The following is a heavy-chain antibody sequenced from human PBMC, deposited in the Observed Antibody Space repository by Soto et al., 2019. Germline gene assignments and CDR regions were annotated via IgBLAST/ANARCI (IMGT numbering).Heavy chain of an antibody. V-gene: IGHV1-3*01. CDR1: GYAFSGSV. J-gene: IGHJ4*02. CDR2: INADNGNT. D-gene: IGHD4-17*01. Sequence: ASVKVSCKASGYAFSGSVMHWVRQAPGQRLEWMGWINADNGNTKYSQKFQDRVTLTRDTSASTAYMELSSLRSEGTTVYYCANELDATKVTSLDDWGQGTLDIVAS. CDR3: ANELDATKVTSLDD.